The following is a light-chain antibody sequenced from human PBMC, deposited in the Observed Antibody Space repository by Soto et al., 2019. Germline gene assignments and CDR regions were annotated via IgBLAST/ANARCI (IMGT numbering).Light chain of an antibody. CDR3: QSYDSSLSGYV. Sequence: QSVLTQPPSVSGAPGQRVTMSCTWSSSNIGAGYDVHWYQQLPGTGPKLLIYANNNRPSGVPDRFSGSKSGTSASLAITGLRAEDEADYYCQSYDSSLSGYVFGTGTKVTVL. CDR1: SSNIGAGYD. CDR2: ANN. J-gene: IGLJ1*01. V-gene: IGLV1-40*01.